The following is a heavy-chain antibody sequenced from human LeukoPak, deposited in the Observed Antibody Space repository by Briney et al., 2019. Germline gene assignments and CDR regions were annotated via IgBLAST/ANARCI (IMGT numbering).Heavy chain of an antibody. CDR2: TYYRSRWYN. Sequence: SQTLSLTCAISGDSVSSNSAAWNWIRQSPSRGLEWVGRTYYRSRWYNDYAVSVKSRITINPDTSKNQFSLQLNSVTPEDTAVYYCARDQDYYDSSGYLDYWGQGTLVTVSS. CDR1: GDSVSSNSAA. J-gene: IGHJ4*02. CDR3: ARDQDYYDSSGYLDY. V-gene: IGHV6-1*01. D-gene: IGHD3-22*01.